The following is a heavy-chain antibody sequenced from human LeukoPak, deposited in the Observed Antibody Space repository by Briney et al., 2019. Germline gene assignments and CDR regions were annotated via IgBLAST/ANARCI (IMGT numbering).Heavy chain of an antibody. CDR3: AKDSDIAVAGSDDALDV. Sequence: PGRSLRLSCAASGFTFSSYGMHWVRQTPGKGLEWVALISFDGSIEYYVDSVKGRFTISRDNSKNTLFLQMNSLRPEDTAVYYCAKDSDIAVAGSDDALDVWGQGTMVTVPS. J-gene: IGHJ3*01. D-gene: IGHD6-19*01. V-gene: IGHV3-30*18. CDR1: GFTFSSYG. CDR2: ISFDGSIE.